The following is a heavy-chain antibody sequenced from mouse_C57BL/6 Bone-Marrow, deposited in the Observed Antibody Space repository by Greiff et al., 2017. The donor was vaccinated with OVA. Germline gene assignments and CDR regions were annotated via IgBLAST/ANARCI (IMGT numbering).Heavy chain of an antibody. CDR1: GYTFTSYW. J-gene: IGHJ4*01. Sequence: QVQLQQPGAELVKPGASVKLSCKASGYTFTSYWMHWVKQRPGQGLEWIGMIHPNSGSTNYNEKFKSKATLTVDKSSSTAYMQLSSLTSEDSAVYYCAREGKGYAMDYWGQVTSVTVSS. CDR3: AREGKGYAMDY. CDR2: IHPNSGST. D-gene: IGHD2-1*01. V-gene: IGHV1-64*01.